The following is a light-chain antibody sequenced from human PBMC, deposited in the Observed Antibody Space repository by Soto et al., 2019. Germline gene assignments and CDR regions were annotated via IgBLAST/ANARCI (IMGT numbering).Light chain of an antibody. Sequence: EIVLTQSPATLSLSPGERATLSCRASQSVSSSYLAWYQQKPGQAPRLLIYGASSRATGIPDRFSGSGSGTDFTLTISRLEPEDFAVYYCQQYGSSPWTFDQGTKVEIK. CDR2: GAS. CDR3: QQYGSSPWT. J-gene: IGKJ1*01. CDR1: QSVSSSY. V-gene: IGKV3-20*01.